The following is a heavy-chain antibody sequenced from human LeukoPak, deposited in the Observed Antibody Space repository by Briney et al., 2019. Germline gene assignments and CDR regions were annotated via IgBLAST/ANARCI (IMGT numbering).Heavy chain of an antibody. Sequence: GGSLRLSCAASGFTFSSYGMHWVRQAPGKGLEWVAVIWYDGSNKYYADSVKGRFTISRDNSKNTLYLQMNSLRAEDTAVYYCARDALPAAMAYYFDYSGQGTLVTVSS. CDR3: ARDALPAAMAYYFDY. D-gene: IGHD2-2*01. CDR1: GFTFSSYG. V-gene: IGHV3-33*01. CDR2: IWYDGSNK. J-gene: IGHJ4*02.